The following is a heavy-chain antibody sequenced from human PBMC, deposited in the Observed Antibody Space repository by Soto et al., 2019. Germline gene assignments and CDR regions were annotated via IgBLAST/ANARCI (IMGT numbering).Heavy chain of an antibody. CDR2: ISGSGGNI. J-gene: IGHJ5*02. CDR1: GLTFSTFD. D-gene: IGHD2-21*01. Sequence: EVQLLESGGSLVQPGGSLRLSCAASGLTFSTFDMNWVRQAPGEGLEWVSSISGSGGNIQYADSVKGRVTISRDNIKNTRYLQMATLIAEGTAVYYCAKCDLLMPTSGGWGTGFDPCVQGPLVIVSS. V-gene: IGHV3-23*01. CDR3: AKCDLLMPTSGGWGTGFDP.